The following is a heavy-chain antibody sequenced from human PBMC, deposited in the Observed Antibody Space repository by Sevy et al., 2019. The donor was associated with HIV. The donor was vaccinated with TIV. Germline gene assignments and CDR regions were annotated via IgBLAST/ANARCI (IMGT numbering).Heavy chain of an antibody. V-gene: IGHV3-23*01. D-gene: IGHD6-13*01. CDR2: IHNSGDTT. Sequence: GGSLRLSCAASGFTFSNYGMNWVRQAPGKGLEWVSVIHNSGDTTYYEDSVKGRCTISRENSETRQNLQMNSLRAEDTAVYYCVKGGSISATGNDAFDIWGQGTMVTVSS. CDR1: GFTFSNYG. J-gene: IGHJ3*02. CDR3: VKGGSISATGNDAFDI.